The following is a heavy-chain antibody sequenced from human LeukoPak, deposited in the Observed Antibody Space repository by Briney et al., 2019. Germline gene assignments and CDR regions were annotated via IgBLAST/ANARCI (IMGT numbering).Heavy chain of an antibody. D-gene: IGHD1-26*01. CDR2: IIPIFGTA. CDR3: ARVSIRVGADY. J-gene: IGHJ4*02. CDR1: GGTFSSYA. V-gene: IGHV1-69*06. Sequence: ASVKVSCKASGGTFSSYAISWVRQAPGQGLEWMGGIIPIFGTANYAQKFQGRVTISVDTSKNQFSLKLSSVTAADTAVYYCARVSIRVGADYRGQATLVTVSS.